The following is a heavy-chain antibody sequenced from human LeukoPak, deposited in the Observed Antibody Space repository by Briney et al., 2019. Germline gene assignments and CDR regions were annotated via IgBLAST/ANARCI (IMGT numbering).Heavy chain of an antibody. Sequence: GGSLRLSCAASGFTFSNYGMHWVRQAPGKGLEWVAFIRYDGSNKYYADSVKGRFTISRDKSKNTLYLQMNSLRAEDTAVYYCVKDGGYCSSTSCPRRAFDIWGQGTMVTVSS. V-gene: IGHV3-30*02. D-gene: IGHD2-2*01. CDR2: IRYDGSNK. J-gene: IGHJ3*02. CDR3: VKDGGYCSSTSCPRRAFDI. CDR1: GFTFSNYG.